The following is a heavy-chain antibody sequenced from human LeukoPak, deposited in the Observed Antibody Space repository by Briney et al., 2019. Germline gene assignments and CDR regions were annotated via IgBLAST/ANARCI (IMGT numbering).Heavy chain of an antibody. CDR3: ARGDGDYSIWYFDL. CDR1: GGSISSYY. CDR2: IYYSGST. D-gene: IGHD4-17*01. Sequence: SETLSLTCTVSGGSISSYYWSWLRQPPGKGREWFGYIYYSGSTNYNPSLKSRVTISVDTSKNQFSLKLSSVTAADTAVYYCARGDGDYSIWYFDLWGRGTLVTVSS. J-gene: IGHJ2*01. V-gene: IGHV4-59*01.